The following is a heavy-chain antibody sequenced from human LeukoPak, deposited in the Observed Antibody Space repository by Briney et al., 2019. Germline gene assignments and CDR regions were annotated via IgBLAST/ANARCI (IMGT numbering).Heavy chain of an antibody. J-gene: IGHJ4*02. D-gene: IGHD3-22*01. CDR3: ARDPYYYDSSGYYPFDY. CDR1: GGSISSGDYY. Sequence: ETLSLTCTVSGGSISSGDYYWSWVRQAPGKGLEWVAGFSGKGDTTYYAESVRGRFTISRDTSKNTLFLQMNSLRAEDTAVYYCARDPYYYDSSGYYPFDYWGQGTLVTVSS. V-gene: IGHV3-23*01. CDR2: FSGKGDTT.